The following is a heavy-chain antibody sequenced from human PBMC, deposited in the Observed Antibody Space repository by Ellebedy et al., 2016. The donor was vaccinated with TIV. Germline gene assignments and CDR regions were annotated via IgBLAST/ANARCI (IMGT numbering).Heavy chain of an antibody. Sequence: SETLSLXXTVSGGSISSGGYYWSWIRQHPGKGLEWIGYIYYSGSTYYNPSLKSRVTISVDTSKNQFSLKLSSVTAADTAVYYCARSAERLGYFDYWGQGTLVTVSS. CDR3: ARSAERLGYFDY. V-gene: IGHV4-31*03. D-gene: IGHD7-27*01. CDR2: IYYSGST. CDR1: GGSISSGGYY. J-gene: IGHJ4*02.